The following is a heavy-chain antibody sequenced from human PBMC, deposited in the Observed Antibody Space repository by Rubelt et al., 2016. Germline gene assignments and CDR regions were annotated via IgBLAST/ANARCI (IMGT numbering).Heavy chain of an antibody. V-gene: IGHV3-33*01. CDR3: ARGSITMID. D-gene: IGHD3-22*01. J-gene: IGHJ4*02. CDR2: IWYDGSNK. CDR1: GFTFSSYG. Sequence: QVQLVESGGGVVQPGRSLRLSCAASGFTFSSYGMHWVRQAPGKGLEWVAVIWYDGSNKYYADSVKGRFTISRDNSKNTLYLQMNRLRAEDTAVYYCARGSITMIDWGQGTLVTVSS.